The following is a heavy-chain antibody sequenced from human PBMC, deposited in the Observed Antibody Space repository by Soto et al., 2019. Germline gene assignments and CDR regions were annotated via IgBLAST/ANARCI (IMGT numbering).Heavy chain of an antibody. CDR2: ISYDGSNK. D-gene: IGHD4-17*01. CDR1: GLTSSDHS. CDR3: AKGPYGDPDY. Sequence: RGEPRLSRAASGLTSSDHSMHWVRQAPGKGVEWLAVISYDGSNKYYADSVKGRFTISRDNSKNTLYLQMNSLRAEDTALYYCAKGPYGDPDYWCQGTLVTVSA. J-gene: IGHJ4*02. V-gene: IGHV3-30-3*01.